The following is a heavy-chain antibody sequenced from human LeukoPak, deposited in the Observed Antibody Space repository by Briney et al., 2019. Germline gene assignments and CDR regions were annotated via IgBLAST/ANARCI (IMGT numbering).Heavy chain of an antibody. V-gene: IGHV3-30*02. J-gene: IGHJ4*02. Sequence: GGSLRLSCAASGFTFSSYGMHWVRQAPGKGLEWVAFIRYDGSNKYYADSVKGRFTISRDNSKNTLYLQMNSLRAEDTAVYYCAKMNQWPYYFEYWGQGALVTVSS. CDR2: IRYDGSNK. CDR1: GFTFSSYG. CDR3: AKMNQWPYYFEY. D-gene: IGHD6-19*01.